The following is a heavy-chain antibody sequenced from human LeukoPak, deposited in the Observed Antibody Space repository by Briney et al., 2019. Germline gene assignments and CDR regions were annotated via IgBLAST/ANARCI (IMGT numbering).Heavy chain of an antibody. CDR1: GGSISSYY. CDR2: IYHSGST. CDR3: AREVHYDFWSGFRGWFDP. J-gene: IGHJ5*02. V-gene: IGHV4-59*12. D-gene: IGHD3-3*01. Sequence: SETLSLTCTVSGGSISSYYWSWIRQPPGKGLEWIGEIYHSGSTNYNPSLKSRVTISVDKSKNQFSLKLSSVTAADTAVYYCAREVHYDFWSGFRGWFDPWGQGTLVTVSS.